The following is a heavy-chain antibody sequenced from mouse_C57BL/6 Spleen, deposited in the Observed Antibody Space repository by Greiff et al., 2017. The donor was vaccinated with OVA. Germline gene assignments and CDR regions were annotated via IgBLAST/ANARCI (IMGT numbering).Heavy chain of an antibody. CDR1: GYAFSSYW. V-gene: IGHV1-80*01. J-gene: IGHJ2*01. CDR2: IYPGDGDT. Sequence: QVQLQQSGAELVKPGASVKISCKASGYAFSSYWLNWVKQRPGKGLEWIGQIYPGDGDTNYNGKFKGKATLTADKSSSTAYMQRSSLTSEDSAVYFCAGPYYGSSYGGDDWGQGTTLTVSS. D-gene: IGHD1-1*01. CDR3: AGPYYGSSYGGDD.